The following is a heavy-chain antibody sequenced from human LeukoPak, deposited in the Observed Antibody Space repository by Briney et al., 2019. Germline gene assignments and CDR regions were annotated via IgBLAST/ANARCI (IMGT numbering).Heavy chain of an antibody. Sequence: SETLSLTCTVSGDSISGYYWSWIRQPPGKGLEWIGYIYYIGSTNYNPSLKSRVTISVDTSKNQFSLKLSSVTAADTAVYYCARYMGPYYFDYWGQGTLVTVSS. D-gene: IGHD1-26*01. CDR3: ARYMGPYYFDY. CDR2: IYYIGST. V-gene: IGHV4-59*01. J-gene: IGHJ4*02. CDR1: GDSISGYY.